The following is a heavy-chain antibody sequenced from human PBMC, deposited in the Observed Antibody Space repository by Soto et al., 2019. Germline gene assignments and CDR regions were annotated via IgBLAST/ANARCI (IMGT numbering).Heavy chain of an antibody. J-gene: IGHJ1*01. CDR2: ISGSGSTI. CDR1: GFTFSDYY. V-gene: IGHV3-11*01. D-gene: IGHD2-2*01. CDR3: ARDCSSISCYGYFQN. Sequence: QVQMVESGGGLVKPGGSLRLSCAASGFTFSDYYMSRIRQAPGKGLEWVSHISGSGSTIYFADSVKGRFTISRDNANNSLYLQMNSLRAEDTAVYYCARDCSSISCYGYFQNWGQGTRVTVSS.